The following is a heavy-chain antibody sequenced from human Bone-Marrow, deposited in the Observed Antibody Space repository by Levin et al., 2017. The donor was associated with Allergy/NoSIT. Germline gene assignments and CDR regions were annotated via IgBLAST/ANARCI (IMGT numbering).Heavy chain of an antibody. J-gene: IGHJ4*02. CDR2: MYHTGTT. D-gene: IGHD3-3*01. V-gene: IGHV4-39*01. CDR1: GDSITRSCFY. Sequence: SCTVSGDSITRSCFYWGWIRQPPGQGLEWIGCMYHTGTTYYHPSLKRRATISIDTSKNRFFLKVTFVSATDTAVYFCARHYSDFFSGLLRDVFDFFGVGALVTVSS. CDR3: ARHYSDFFSGLLRDVFDF.